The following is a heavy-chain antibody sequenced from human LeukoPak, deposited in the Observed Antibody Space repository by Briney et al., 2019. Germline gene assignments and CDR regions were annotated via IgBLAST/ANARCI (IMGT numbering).Heavy chain of an antibody. CDR2: FNHRGST. J-gene: IGHJ3*02. CDR1: GGSFSGYY. CDR3: ARSGGTSARVNAFDI. V-gene: IGHV4-34*01. D-gene: IGHD2-15*01. Sequence: SETLSLTCAVYGGSFSGYYWSWIRQPPGKGLEWIGEFNHRGSTNYNPSLKGRVTMSVDTSKNQFSLRLTSVTAADTAVYYCARSGGTSARVNAFDIWGQGTMVTVSS.